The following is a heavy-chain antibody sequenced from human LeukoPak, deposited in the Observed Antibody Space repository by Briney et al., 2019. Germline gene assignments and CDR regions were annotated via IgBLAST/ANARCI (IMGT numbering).Heavy chain of an antibody. V-gene: IGHV1-69*13. D-gene: IGHD5-18*01. J-gene: IGHJ4*02. Sequence: ASVKVSCKASGGTFSSYAISWVRQAPGQGLEWMGGIIPIFGTANYAQKFQGRVTITADESTSTAYMELSSLRPEDTAMYYCATPSGKDSYGDHYWGQGTLVTVSS. CDR3: ATPSGKDSYGDHY. CDR1: GGTFSSYA. CDR2: IIPIFGTA.